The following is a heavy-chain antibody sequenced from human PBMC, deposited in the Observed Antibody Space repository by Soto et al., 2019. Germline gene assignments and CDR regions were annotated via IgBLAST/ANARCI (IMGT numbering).Heavy chain of an antibody. CDR2: IYYSAST. J-gene: IGHJ5*02. V-gene: IGHV4-59*13. CDR3: ARAVMVRGVMTLNWFDP. Sequence: PSETLSLTCTVSGGSISSYDWSWSRQRPGKGRGGWGYIYYSASTNYNPSLQSQVTISVDTSNNHSSLQLSSVTAADTAVYYCARAVMVRGVMTLNWFDPWGQGTXVTVSS. D-gene: IGHD3-10*01. CDR1: GGSISSYD.